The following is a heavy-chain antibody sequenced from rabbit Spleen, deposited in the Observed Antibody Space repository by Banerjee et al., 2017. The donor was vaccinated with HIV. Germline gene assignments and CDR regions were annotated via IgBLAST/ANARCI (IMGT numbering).Heavy chain of an antibody. J-gene: IGHJ4*01. CDR1: GFSFTNSYD. CDR2: IDISSGKA. V-gene: IGHV1S45*01. D-gene: IGHD7-1*01. Sequence: QEQLVESGGGLVQPGASLTLTCTASGFSFTNSYDMCWVRQAPGKGLESSACIDISSGKAYYASWTKGRFTISKTSSTTVTLQVTSLTAADSATYFCARDPDYGTIRNSIGWLWGQGTLVTVS. CDR3: ARDPDYGTIRNSIGWL.